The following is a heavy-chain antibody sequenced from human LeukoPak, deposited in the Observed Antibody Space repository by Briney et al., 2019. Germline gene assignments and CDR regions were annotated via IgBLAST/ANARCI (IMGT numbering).Heavy chain of an antibody. D-gene: IGHD3-10*01. CDR3: AKDLDANYYGSGSSFDY. J-gene: IGHJ4*02. V-gene: IGHV3-23*01. CDR2: ISGSGGST. CDR1: GFTFSSYA. Sequence: ETGGSLRLSCAASGFTFSSYAMSWVRQAPGKGLEWVSAISGSGGSTYYADSVKGRFTISRDNSKNTLYLQMNSLRAEDTAVYYCAKDLDANYYGSGSSFDYWGQGTLVTVSS.